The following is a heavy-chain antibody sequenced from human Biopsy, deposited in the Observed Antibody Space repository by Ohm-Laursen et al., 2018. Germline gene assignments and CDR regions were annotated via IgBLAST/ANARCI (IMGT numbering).Heavy chain of an antibody. J-gene: IGHJ1*01. CDR2: NIPILGTG. V-gene: IGHV1-69*06. D-gene: IGHD3-9*01. CDR3: ATKLTGYFHH. CDR1: GGTFIGFD. Sequence: SVKVSCNATGGTFIGFDINWVRQAPGQGLEWLGGNIPILGTGNYAQKFQDRVTVAADTSTSTATMELRSLRSDVTAVYYCATKLTGYFHHWGQGTLVIVSS.